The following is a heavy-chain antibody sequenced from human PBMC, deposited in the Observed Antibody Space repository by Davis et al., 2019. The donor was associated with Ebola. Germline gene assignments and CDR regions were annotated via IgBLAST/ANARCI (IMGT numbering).Heavy chain of an antibody. J-gene: IGHJ6*03. V-gene: IGHV3-30*02. D-gene: IGHD2-2*01. CDR2: IRYDGSNE. CDR3: AKTYCSRASCSWEHHYYYFYMDV. CDR1: GFKFRSYG. Sequence: PGGSLRLSCAASGFKFRSYGMHWVRQAPAKGLEWVAFIRYDGSNEFYEDSVKGRFIISRDNSKNTLYLQMNSLRAEDTAIYYCAKTYCSRASCSWEHHYYYFYMDVWGKGATVSVSS.